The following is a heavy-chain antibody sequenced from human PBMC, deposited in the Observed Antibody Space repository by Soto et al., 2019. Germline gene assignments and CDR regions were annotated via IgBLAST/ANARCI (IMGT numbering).Heavy chain of an antibody. CDR2: INYSGGT. J-gene: IGHJ3*02. CDR3: AGEVCGGNCSGWAPCDAFDI. CDR1: AGSISSYY. V-gene: IGHV4-59*01. Sequence: TLSLTCTVSAGSISSYYWSWMRQHPGKGREWIGYINYSGGTNYNPTFKSRVTISVDTSKNQVSLKLRSVTTADTAVYYCAGEVCGGNCSGWAPCDAFDIWGQGTMVTVSS. D-gene: IGHD6-19*01.